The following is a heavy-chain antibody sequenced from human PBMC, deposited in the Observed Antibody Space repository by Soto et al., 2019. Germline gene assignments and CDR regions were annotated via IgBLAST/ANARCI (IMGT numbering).Heavy chain of an antibody. D-gene: IGHD3-3*01. V-gene: IGHV3-11*01. CDR1: GYTFSDYY. CDR2: IDTSGTKI. CDR3: ASHYDMWSGYLSPVDY. J-gene: IGHJ4*02. Sequence: PWGSLRLSCAASGYTFSDYYMSCIRQAPGKGLEWISYIDTSGTKIYYADSVKGRFTITRDNAKNSLYLEMNSLRDEDTAVYYCASHYDMWSGYLSPVDYWGQGTLVTVSS.